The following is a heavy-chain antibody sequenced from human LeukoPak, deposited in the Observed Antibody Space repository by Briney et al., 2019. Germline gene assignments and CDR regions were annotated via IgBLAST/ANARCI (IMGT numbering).Heavy chain of an antibody. CDR2: LKRYGGGT. V-gene: IGHV3-20*04. CDR1: GITFDDYG. D-gene: IGHD4-17*01. Sequence: GGSLTLSCAASGITFDDYGMAWVRQAPGKGLEWVAGLKRYGGGTHYEDSVKGRFTISRDNTKNSLYLQMNSLRAEDTALYYCASELGYGDYAFDFWGQGTLVTVSS. J-gene: IGHJ4*02. CDR3: ASELGYGDYAFDF.